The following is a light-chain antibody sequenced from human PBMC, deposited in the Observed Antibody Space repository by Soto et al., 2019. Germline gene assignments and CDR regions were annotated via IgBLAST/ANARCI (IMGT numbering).Light chain of an antibody. Sequence: QPVLTQSPSASASLGASVKFTCTLSSGHSSYAIAWHQQQPEKGPRFLMKLNSDGSHNKGDGIPDRFSGSSSGAERYLTISSPQSEDEADYYCQTWAGTGFSVVFGGGTKLTVL. J-gene: IGLJ2*01. V-gene: IGLV4-69*01. CDR3: QTWAGTGFSVV. CDR1: SGHSSYA. CDR2: LNSDGSH.